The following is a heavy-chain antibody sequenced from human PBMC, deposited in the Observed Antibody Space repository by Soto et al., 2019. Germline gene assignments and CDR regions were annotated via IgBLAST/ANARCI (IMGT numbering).Heavy chain of an antibody. CDR3: ARAKLTGITAPPDY. Sequence: QVQLVESGGGLGKPGGSLRLSCAASGFTFSDYYMSWIRQAPGKGLEWVSYISSSSSYTNYADSVKGRFTISRDNAKNSLYLQMNSLRAEDTAVYYCARAKLTGITAPPDYWGQGTLVTVSS. CDR1: GFTFSDYY. D-gene: IGHD3-9*01. V-gene: IGHV3-11*06. J-gene: IGHJ4*02. CDR2: ISSSSSYT.